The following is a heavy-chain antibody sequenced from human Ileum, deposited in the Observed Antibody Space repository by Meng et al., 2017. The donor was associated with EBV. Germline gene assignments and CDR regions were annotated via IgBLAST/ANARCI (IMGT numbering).Heavy chain of an antibody. CDR1: GYTFTRNT. J-gene: IGHJ4*02. V-gene: IGHV1-3*01. CDR3: ARGGAVAGADFDY. D-gene: IGHD6-19*01. CDR2: INVGNDNT. Sequence: QVQLVQLGAEVKKPGASVKVSCKASGYTFTRNTIHWVRQAPGQGLEWMGWINVGNDNTKYSQKFQGRVTITRDTSAYTVYMELSSLISEDTALYYCARGGAVAGADFDYWGQGALVTVSS.